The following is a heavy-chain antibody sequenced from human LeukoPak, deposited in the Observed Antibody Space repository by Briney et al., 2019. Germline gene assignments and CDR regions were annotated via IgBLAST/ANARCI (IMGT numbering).Heavy chain of an antibody. CDR3: AKRIVGVSYAFDI. J-gene: IGHJ3*02. V-gene: IGHV3-23*01. D-gene: IGHD1-26*01. Sequence: QPGGSLRLSCAASGFTFSSYAMSWVRQAPGKGLEWVSAMSGSGGNTHYADSVRGRSTISRDNSKNTVYLQMNSLRAEDTALYYCAKRIVGVSYAFDIWGQGTMVTVSS. CDR1: GFTFSSYA. CDR2: MSGSGGNT.